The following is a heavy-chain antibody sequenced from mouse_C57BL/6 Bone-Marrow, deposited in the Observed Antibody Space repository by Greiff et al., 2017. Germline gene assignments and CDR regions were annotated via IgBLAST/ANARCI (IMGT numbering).Heavy chain of an antibody. V-gene: IGHV1-15*01. J-gene: IGHJ1*03. CDR1: GYTFTDYE. Sequence: VKVVESGAELVRPGASVTLSCKASGYTFTDYEMHWVKQTPVHGLEWIGAIDPETGGTAYNQKFKGKAILTADKSSSTAYMELRSLTSEDSAVYYCTRDRPYYYGSSHWYFDVWGTGTTVTVSS. CDR3: TRDRPYYYGSSHWYFDV. D-gene: IGHD1-1*01. CDR2: IDPETGGT.